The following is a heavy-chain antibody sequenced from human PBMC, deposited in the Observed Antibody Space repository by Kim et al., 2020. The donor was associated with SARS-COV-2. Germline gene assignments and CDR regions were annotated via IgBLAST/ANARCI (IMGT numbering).Heavy chain of an antibody. V-gene: IGHV4-39*01. CDR2: IYYSGST. D-gene: IGHD5-18*01. J-gene: IGHJ6*02. Sequence: SETLSLTCTVSGGSISSSSYYWGWIRQPPGKGLEWIGSIYYSGSTYYNPSLKSRVTISVDTSKNQFSLKLSSVTAADTAVYYCEATGYSYGPYRGDYGMDVWGQGTTVTVSS. CDR1: GGSISSSSYY. CDR3: EATGYSYGPYRGDYGMDV.